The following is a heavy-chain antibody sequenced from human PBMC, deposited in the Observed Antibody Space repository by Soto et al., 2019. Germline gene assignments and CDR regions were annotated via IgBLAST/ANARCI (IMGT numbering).Heavy chain of an antibody. D-gene: IGHD3-9*01. CDR3: ARSVLRYFDWLLPTRYFDL. CDR1: GGTFSSYA. Sequence: QVQLVQSGAAVKKPGSSVRVSCKASGGTFSSYAISWVRQAPGQGLEWMGGIIPIFGTANYAQKFQGRVTITADESTSTAYMELSSLRSEDTAVYYCARSVLRYFDWLLPTRYFDLWGRGTLVTVSS. V-gene: IGHV1-69*12. CDR2: IIPIFGTA. J-gene: IGHJ2*01.